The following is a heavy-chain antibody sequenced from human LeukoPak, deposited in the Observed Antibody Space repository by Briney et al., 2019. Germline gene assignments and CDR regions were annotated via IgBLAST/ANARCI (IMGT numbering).Heavy chain of an antibody. Sequence: GGSLRLSCAASGFTFSSYWMSWVRQAPGKGLEWVANIKQDGSEKYYVDSVKGRFTISRDNAKNTLYLQMNSLRAEDTAVYYCARVDWGGYYYMDVWGKGTTVTVSS. CDR1: GFTFSSYW. V-gene: IGHV3-7*01. CDR3: ARVDWGGYYYMDV. D-gene: IGHD7-27*01. CDR2: IKQDGSEK. J-gene: IGHJ6*03.